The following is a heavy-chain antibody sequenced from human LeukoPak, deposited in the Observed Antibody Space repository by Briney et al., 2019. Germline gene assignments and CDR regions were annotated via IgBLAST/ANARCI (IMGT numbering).Heavy chain of an antibody. V-gene: IGHV1-2*06. CDR1: GYTFTGYY. Sequence: ASVKVSCKASGYTFTGYYMHWVRQAPGQGLEWMGRINPNSGGTNYAQKFQGRVTMTRDTSISTAYMELSRLRSDDTAVYYCARVLNDGYLEDDAFDIWGQGTMATVSS. D-gene: IGHD1-1*01. CDR3: ARVLNDGYLEDDAFDI. J-gene: IGHJ3*02. CDR2: INPNSGGT.